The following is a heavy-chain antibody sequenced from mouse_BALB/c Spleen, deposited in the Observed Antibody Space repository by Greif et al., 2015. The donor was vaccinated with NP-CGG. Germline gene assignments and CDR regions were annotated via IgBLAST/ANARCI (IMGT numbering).Heavy chain of an antibody. V-gene: IGHV5-6*02. D-gene: IGHD2-4*01. CDR3: ARRDYDGLDY. J-gene: IGHJ4*01. Sequence: EVNVVESGGDLVKPGGSLKLSCAASGFTFSSYGMSWVRQTPDKRLEWVATISSGGSYTYYPDSVKGRFTISRDNAKNTLYLQMSSLKSEDTAMYYCARRDYDGLDYWGQGTSVTVSS. CDR2: ISSGGSYT. CDR1: GFTFSSYG.